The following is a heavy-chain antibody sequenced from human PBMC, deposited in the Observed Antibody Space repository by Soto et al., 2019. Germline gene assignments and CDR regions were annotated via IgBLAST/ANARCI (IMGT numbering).Heavy chain of an antibody. CDR3: ARGLVDSSGYY. V-gene: IGHV3-30-3*01. D-gene: IGHD3-22*01. J-gene: IGHJ4*02. CDR2: ILNDGSNK. CDR1: GFTFSSYT. Sequence: GGSLRLSFAASGFTFSSYTMHWVRQAPGKGLEWVAVILNDGSNKYYADSVKGRFTISRDNSKNTVYLQMNSLRAEDTAVYYCARGLVDSSGYYWGQGTLVTVSS.